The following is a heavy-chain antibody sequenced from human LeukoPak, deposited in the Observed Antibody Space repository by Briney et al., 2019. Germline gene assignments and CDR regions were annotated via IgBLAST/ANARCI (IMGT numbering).Heavy chain of an antibody. CDR1: GYTFTSYY. CDR3: ARHSDDYGDYTPSY. Sequence: ASVNVSCKASGYTFTSYYMHWVRQAPGQGLEWMGWISAYNGNTNYAQKLQGRVTMTTDTSTSTAYMELRSLRSDDTAVYYCARHSDDYGDYTPSYWGQGTLVTVSS. CDR2: ISAYNGNT. D-gene: IGHD4-17*01. J-gene: IGHJ4*02. V-gene: IGHV1-18*04.